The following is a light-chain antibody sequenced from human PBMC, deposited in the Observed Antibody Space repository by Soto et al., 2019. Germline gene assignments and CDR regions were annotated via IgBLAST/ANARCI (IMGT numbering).Light chain of an antibody. V-gene: IGLV2-14*01. CDR2: EVN. CDR3: CSYPGSHTWV. CDR1: SSDVGAYNY. J-gene: IGLJ3*02. Sequence: QSALTQPASMSGSPGQSITISCTGTSSDVGAYNYVSWYQQHPGKAPKLMIYEVNSRPSGVSNRFSGSKSGITASLTISGLQAEDEADYYCCSYPGSHTWVFGGGTKVTVL.